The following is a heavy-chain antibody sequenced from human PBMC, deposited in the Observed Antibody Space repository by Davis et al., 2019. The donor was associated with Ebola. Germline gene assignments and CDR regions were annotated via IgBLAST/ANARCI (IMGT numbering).Heavy chain of an antibody. CDR3: ASAQVPTTSDC. V-gene: IGHV1-18*04. D-gene: IGHD1-1*01. CDR1: AYTFTNYG. Sequence: ASVKVSCKASAYTFTNYGITWVRQAPGQGLEWMGWNNPTNGNTNYAQNVQGRVTMTTDTSTTTAYMEVGSLRSDDTAVYYCASAQVPTTSDCWGQGTLVTVSS. CDR2: NNPTNGNT. J-gene: IGHJ4*02.